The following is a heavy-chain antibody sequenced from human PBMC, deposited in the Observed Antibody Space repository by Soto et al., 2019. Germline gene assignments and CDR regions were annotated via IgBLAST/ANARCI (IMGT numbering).Heavy chain of an antibody. J-gene: IGHJ4*02. D-gene: IGHD3-10*01. CDR3: ARYYVLNGSGSYYFDY. Sequence: EVQLVQSGAEVKKPGESLKISCKGSGYSFTSYWIGWVRQMPGKGLEWMGIIYPGDSDTRYSPSFQGQVTISADKSISTAYLQWSSLKASDTAMYYCARYYVLNGSGSYYFDYWGQGTLVTVSS. CDR1: GYSFTSYW. CDR2: IYPGDSDT. V-gene: IGHV5-51*03.